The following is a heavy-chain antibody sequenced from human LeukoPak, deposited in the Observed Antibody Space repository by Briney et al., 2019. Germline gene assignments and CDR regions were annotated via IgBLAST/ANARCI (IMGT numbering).Heavy chain of an antibody. Sequence: SETPSLTCTVSGGSISSYYWSWIRQPPGKGLEWIGYIYYSGSTNYNPSLKSRVTISVDTSKNQFSLKLSSVTAADAAVYYCARVSGGYGEWWFDPWGQGTLVTVSS. CDR1: GGSISSYY. V-gene: IGHV4-59*01. D-gene: IGHD5-12*01. J-gene: IGHJ5*02. CDR2: IYYSGST. CDR3: ARVSGGYGEWWFDP.